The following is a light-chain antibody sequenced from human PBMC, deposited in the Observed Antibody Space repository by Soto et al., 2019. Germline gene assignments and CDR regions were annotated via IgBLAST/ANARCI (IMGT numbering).Light chain of an antibody. CDR1: QSISKW. CDR3: YQYIDSWT. CDR2: DAS. V-gene: IGKV1-5*01. Sequence: DIQMTQSPSTLSASVGDRVTITCRASQSISKWLAWFQQKPGSAPKLLIYDASNLESGVPSRFSGSGSGTEFTLAISSMQPDDFATYFCYQYIDSWTFGQGTKVDIK. J-gene: IGKJ1*01.